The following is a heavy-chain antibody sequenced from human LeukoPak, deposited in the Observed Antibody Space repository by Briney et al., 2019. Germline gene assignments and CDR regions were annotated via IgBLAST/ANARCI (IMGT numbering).Heavy chain of an antibody. V-gene: IGHV3-30*18. CDR2: ISYDGSNK. Sequence: LSGGSLRLSCAASGFTFSRSGMHWVRQAPGKGLEWVALISYDGSNKYYADSVQGRFTISRDNSKNTLYLQMNSLRAEDTAVYYCAKDLTYYDILTGYSHWGQGTLVTVSS. CDR3: AKDLTYYDILTGYSH. D-gene: IGHD3-9*01. J-gene: IGHJ4*02. CDR1: GFTFSRSG.